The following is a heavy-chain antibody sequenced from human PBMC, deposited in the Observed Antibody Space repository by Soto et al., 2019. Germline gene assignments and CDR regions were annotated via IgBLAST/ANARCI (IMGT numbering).Heavy chain of an antibody. Sequence: QMHLVQSRAEVKKPGSSVKVSCKASGGSFTYTLSWVRQAPGQGLEWMGGIIPIFGTTNYAHEFQGRVTITADESTKTAYMELSTLRSEDTAVYYCARLHCHGTYGMDVWGQGTTVTVSS. CDR2: IIPIFGTT. CDR1: GGSFTYT. CDR3: ARLHCHGTYGMDV. J-gene: IGHJ6*02. V-gene: IGHV1-69*01. D-gene: IGHD2-21*02.